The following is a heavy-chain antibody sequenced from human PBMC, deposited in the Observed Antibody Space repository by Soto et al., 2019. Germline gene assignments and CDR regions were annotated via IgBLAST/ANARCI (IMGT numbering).Heavy chain of an antibody. D-gene: IGHD1-26*01. CDR2: IYYSGST. CDR3: ARRGGSSPFDY. Sequence: SETLSLTCAVSGGSISSSNWWSWVRQPPGKGLEWIGNIYYSGSTYYNPSLKSRVTISVDTSKNQFSLKLSSVTAADTAVYYCARRGGSSPFDYWGQGTLVTVSS. V-gene: IGHV4-4*02. J-gene: IGHJ4*02. CDR1: GGSISSSNW.